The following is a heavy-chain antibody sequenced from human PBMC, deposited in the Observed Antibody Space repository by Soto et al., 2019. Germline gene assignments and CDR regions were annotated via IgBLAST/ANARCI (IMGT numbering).Heavy chain of an antibody. Sequence: GGSLRLSCSASGFTFSSYAMHWVRQAPGKGLEYVSAISSNGGSTYYADSVKGRFTISRDNSKNTLYLQMSSLRAEDTAVYYCARVRQLVGYFYYYMDVWGKGTTVTVS. CDR1: GFTFSSYA. CDR3: ARVRQLVGYFYYYMDV. J-gene: IGHJ6*03. D-gene: IGHD6-6*01. V-gene: IGHV3-64D*08. CDR2: ISSNGGST.